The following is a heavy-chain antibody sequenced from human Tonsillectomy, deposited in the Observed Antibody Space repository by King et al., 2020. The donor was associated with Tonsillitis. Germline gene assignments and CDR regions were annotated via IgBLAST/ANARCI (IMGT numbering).Heavy chain of an antibody. CDR3: ARDLRNLWFGEAMVAFDI. CDR1: GFTFSSNY. V-gene: IGHV3-66*01. D-gene: IGHD3-10*01. CDR2: IYSGGST. Sequence: VQLVESGGGLVQPGGSLRLSCAASGFTFSSNYMSWVRQAPGKGMEWVSVIYSGGSTYYTDSVKGRFTISRDNSKNTLYLQMNSLRAEDTAVYYCARDLRNLWFGEAMVAFDIWGQGTMVTVSS. J-gene: IGHJ3*02.